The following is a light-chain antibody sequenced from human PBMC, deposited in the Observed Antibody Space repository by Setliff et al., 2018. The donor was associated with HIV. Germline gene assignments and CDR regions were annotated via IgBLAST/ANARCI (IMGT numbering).Light chain of an antibody. CDR1: SSDIGSYNL. Sequence: GSPGQSITISCTGTSSDIGSYNLVSWYQQHPGKAPKLLIYDVSDRPSGVSRRFSGSKSGNTASLTISGLQAEDEADYYCKSYTGSSPLYVFGSGTKVTVL. CDR2: DVS. V-gene: IGLV2-14*02. J-gene: IGLJ1*01. CDR3: KSYTGSSPLYV.